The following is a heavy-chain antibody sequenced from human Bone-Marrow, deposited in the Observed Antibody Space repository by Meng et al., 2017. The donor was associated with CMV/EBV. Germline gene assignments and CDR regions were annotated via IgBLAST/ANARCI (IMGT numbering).Heavy chain of an antibody. CDR2: ISAYNGNT. D-gene: IGHD5-24*01. CDR3: ARDRNRDGYNSPLNY. Sequence: ASVKVSCKASGYTFTSYGISWVRQAPGQGLEWMGWISAYNGNTNYAQKLQGRVTMTTDTSTSTAYMELRSLRSDDTAVYYCARDRNRDGYNSPLNYWGQGTLVTGSS. CDR1: GYTFTSYG. V-gene: IGHV1-18*01. J-gene: IGHJ4*02.